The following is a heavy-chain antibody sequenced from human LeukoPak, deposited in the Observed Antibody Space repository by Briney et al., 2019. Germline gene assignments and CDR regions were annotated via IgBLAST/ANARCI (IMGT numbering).Heavy chain of an antibody. D-gene: IGHD3-16*02. V-gene: IGHV4-59*01. Sequence: SETLSLTCTVSGGSISSYYWSWIRQPPGEGLEWIGYIYYSGSTNYNPSLKSRVTISVDTSKNQFSLKLSSVTAADTAVYYCARGLRLGELSLKLDWFDPWGQGTLVTVSS. J-gene: IGHJ5*02. CDR1: GGSISSYY. CDR3: ARGLRLGELSLKLDWFDP. CDR2: IYYSGST.